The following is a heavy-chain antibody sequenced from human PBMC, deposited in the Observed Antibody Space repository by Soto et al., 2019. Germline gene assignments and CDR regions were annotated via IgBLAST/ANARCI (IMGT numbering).Heavy chain of an antibody. CDR2: TYPSDSDT. Sequence: PGESLKISCKVSVYNFAGYWIAWVRQMPGKGLELMGITYPSDSDTRYRPSFQGQVTISADKSISSAYLQWSSLRASDTAMYYCARGGVSTRTFDYWGQGTPVTVSS. D-gene: IGHD3-3*01. CDR3: ARGGVSTRTFDY. J-gene: IGHJ4*02. CDR1: VYNFAGYW. V-gene: IGHV5-51*01.